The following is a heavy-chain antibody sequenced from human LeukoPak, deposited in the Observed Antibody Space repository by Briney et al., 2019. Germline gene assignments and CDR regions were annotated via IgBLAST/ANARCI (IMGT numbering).Heavy chain of an antibody. V-gene: IGHV3-23*01. CDR3: ANQRGYSAYDSYPFDY. J-gene: IGHJ4*02. CDR1: GFAFSSYG. CDR2: ISNSGGNT. D-gene: IGHD5-12*01. Sequence: GGSLRLSCAASGFAFSSYGMSWVRQAPGKGLEWVSGISNSGGNTYYADSVEGRFTISRDNSKNTLYVQMNSLRAEDTGVYYCANQRGYSAYDSYPFDYWGQGTLVTVSS.